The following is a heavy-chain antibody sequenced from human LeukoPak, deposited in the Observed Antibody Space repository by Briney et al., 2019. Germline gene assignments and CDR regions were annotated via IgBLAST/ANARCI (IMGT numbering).Heavy chain of an antibody. D-gene: IGHD5-12*01. Sequence: ASVKVSCKASGYTFTGYYMHWVRQAPGQGLEWMGWINPNSGGTNYAQKFQGRVAMTRDTSISTAYMELSRLRSDDTAVYYCARDWEESGYDFDYWGQGTLVTVSS. CDR2: INPNSGGT. J-gene: IGHJ4*02. CDR1: GYTFTGYY. V-gene: IGHV1-2*02. CDR3: ARDWEESGYDFDY.